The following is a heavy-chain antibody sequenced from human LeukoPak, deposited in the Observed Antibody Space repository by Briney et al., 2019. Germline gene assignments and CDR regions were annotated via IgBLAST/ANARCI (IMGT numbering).Heavy chain of an antibody. D-gene: IGHD5-18*01. V-gene: IGHV1-46*01. Sequence: EASVKVSCKASGYTFTSYYMHWVRQAPGQGLEWMGIINPSGGSTSYAQKFQGRVTMTRDTSTSTVYMELSSLRSEDTAVYYCARARGYRYGYDGFDYWGQGTLVTVSS. CDR3: ARARGYRYGYDGFDY. CDR1: GYTFTSYY. CDR2: INPSGGST. J-gene: IGHJ4*02.